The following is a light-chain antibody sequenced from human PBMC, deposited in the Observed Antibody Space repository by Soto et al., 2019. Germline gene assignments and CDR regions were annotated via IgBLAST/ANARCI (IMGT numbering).Light chain of an antibody. V-gene: IGKV3-20*01. CDR2: RTL. CDR3: QQYADSPVT. CDR1: QTVRNGY. Sequence: EIVLTQSPGFLSVSPGERATLSCRASQTVRNGYLAWYQHKAGQAPRLLIYRTLSRAPGIPDRFSGSGSGTDFTLTISRLEPEDFAVYFCQQYADSPVTFGGGTKVEIK. J-gene: IGKJ4*01.